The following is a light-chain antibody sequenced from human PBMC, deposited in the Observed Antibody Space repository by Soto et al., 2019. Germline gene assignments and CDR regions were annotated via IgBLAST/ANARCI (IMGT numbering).Light chain of an antibody. CDR2: DAS. CDR1: QSVSSNY. Sequence: EIVLTQSPGTLSLSPGERATLSCRASQSVSSNYLAWYQQKPGQPPRRLISDASSRATGIPDRFSGSGSGTDFTLTISGLAPEDFAVYYCQHYGRSPPSWTFGQGTKVEIK. V-gene: IGKV3-20*01. CDR3: QHYGRSPPSWT. J-gene: IGKJ1*01.